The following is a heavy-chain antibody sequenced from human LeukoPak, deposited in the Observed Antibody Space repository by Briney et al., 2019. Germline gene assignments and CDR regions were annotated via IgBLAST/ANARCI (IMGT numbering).Heavy chain of an antibody. CDR3: ARQLGYCSSTSCYADKGDY. D-gene: IGHD2-2*01. Sequence: PSETLSLTCTVSGRSIRSSSYFWGWIRQPPGKGLEWIGSLYYSGSTYYNPSLKTRVTISVDTSKNQFSLKLSSVTAADTAVYYCARQLGYCSSTSCYADKGDYWGHGTLVTVSS. CDR2: LYYSGST. V-gene: IGHV4-39*01. CDR1: GRSIRSSSYF. J-gene: IGHJ4*01.